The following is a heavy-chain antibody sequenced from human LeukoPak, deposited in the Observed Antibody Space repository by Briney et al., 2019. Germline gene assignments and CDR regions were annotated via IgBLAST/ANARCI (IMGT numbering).Heavy chain of an antibody. CDR3: TTGSGIVGATDVDY. V-gene: IGHV3-15*01. CDR1: GFTFSNAW. CDR2: IKSKTDGGTT. Sequence: GGSLRLSCEASGFTFSNAWMSWVRQAPGKGLEWVGRIKSKTDGGTTDYAAPVKGRFTISRDDSKNTLYLQMNSLKTEDTAVYYCTTGSGIVGATDVDYWGQGTLVTVSS. D-gene: IGHD1-26*01. J-gene: IGHJ4*02.